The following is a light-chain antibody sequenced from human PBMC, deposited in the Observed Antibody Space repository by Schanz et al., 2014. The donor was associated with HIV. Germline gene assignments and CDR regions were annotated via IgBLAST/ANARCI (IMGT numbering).Light chain of an antibody. CDR2: EVS. J-gene: IGLJ2*01. CDR1: RSDIGNYDF. CDR3: CSDTRTGTLI. V-gene: IGLV2-18*02. Sequence: QSALTQPPSASGSPGQSVTISCTGTRSDIGNYDFVSWYQQSPGTAPKLLIYEVSDRPSGIPDRFSGSKSGNTASLTISGLQAEDEADYFCCSDTRTGTLIFGGGTKLTVL.